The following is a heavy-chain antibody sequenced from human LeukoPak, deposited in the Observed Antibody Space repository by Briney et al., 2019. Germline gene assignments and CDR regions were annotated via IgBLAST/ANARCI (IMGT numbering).Heavy chain of an antibody. CDR1: GGYISSSSYY. D-gene: IGHD5-18*01. J-gene: IGHJ6*03. Sequence: SETLSLTCTVSGGYISSSSYYWGWIRQPPGKGLEWIGSIYYSGRTYYNPSLKSRVTISVDTSKNQFSLKLRSVTAADTAVYYCARGWRQYTAMAYYYYYYMDVWGKGTTVTVSS. V-gene: IGHV4-39*07. CDR2: IYYSGRT. CDR3: ARGWRQYTAMAYYYYYYMDV.